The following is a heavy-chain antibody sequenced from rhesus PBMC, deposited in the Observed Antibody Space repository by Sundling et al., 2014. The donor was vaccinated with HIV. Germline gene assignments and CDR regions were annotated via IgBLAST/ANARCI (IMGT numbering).Heavy chain of an antibody. CDR1: GYSFTDFY. CDR3: ATGYGEPDLDH. J-gene: IGHJ4*01. D-gene: IGHD5-30*01. V-gene: IGHV1-111*02. Sequence: EVQLRQSGTEVKRPGASVKISCQASGYSFTDFYLHWVRQAPGKGLEWLGHIDPDDGETVFAQKFQDRFTITADTSTDTAYMELKSLRSEDTAVYYCATGYGEPDLDHWGQGVLVTVSS. CDR2: IDPDDGET.